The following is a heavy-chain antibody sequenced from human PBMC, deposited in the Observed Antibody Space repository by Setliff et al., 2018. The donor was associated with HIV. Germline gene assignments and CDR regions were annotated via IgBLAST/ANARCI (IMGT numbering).Heavy chain of an antibody. J-gene: IGHJ4*02. CDR3: ARRTEVGATVDY. Sequence: SETLSLTCTVSGGSISSSRYYWGWIRQPPGKGLEWIGSIYYSGSTYYNPSLKIGVTISVDTSKNRFSLKVRSGTAADTAVSYGARRTEVGATVDYWGQGTLVTVSS. CDR1: GGSISSSRYY. V-gene: IGHV4-39*01. D-gene: IGHD1-26*01. CDR2: IYYSGST.